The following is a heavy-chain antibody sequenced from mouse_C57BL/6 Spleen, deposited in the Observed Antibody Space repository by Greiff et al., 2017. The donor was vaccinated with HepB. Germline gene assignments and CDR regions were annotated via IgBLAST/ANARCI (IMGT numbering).Heavy chain of an antibody. CDR2: INPSSGYT. D-gene: IGHD3-2*02. Sequence: VQLQQSGAELAKPGASVKLSCKASGYTFTSYWMHWVKQRPGQGLEWIGYINPSSGYTKYNQKFKDKAKLTADKASSTAYMQLSSLTYEDYAVYSWASPAQATSWFSYWSQVTLVTVAA. CDR3: ASPAQATSWFSY. J-gene: IGHJ3*01. CDR1: GYTFTSYW. V-gene: IGHV1-7*01.